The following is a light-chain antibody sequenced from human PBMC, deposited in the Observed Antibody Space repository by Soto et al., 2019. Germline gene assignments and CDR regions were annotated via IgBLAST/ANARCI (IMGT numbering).Light chain of an antibody. CDR1: QSVSSSY. CDR2: GAS. J-gene: IGKJ4*01. V-gene: IGKV3-20*01. CDR3: QQYGSSLLT. Sequence: VVLTQSPGTLSLSPGERATLSCRASQSVSSSYLAWYQQKPGQAPRLLIYGASSRATGIPGRFSGSGSGTDFTLTISRLEPEDFAVYYCQQYGSSLLTFGGGTKVDIK.